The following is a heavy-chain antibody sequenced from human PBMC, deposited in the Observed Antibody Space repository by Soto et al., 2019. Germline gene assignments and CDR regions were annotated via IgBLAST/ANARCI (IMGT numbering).Heavy chain of an antibody. D-gene: IGHD5-12*01. V-gene: IGHV4-31*03. CDR2: IYYSGST. Sequence: QVQLQESGPGLVKPSQTLSLTCIVSGGSISSGGYYWSWIRQHPGKGLEWIGYIYYSGSTYYNPSLKSRVTISVDTSKNQFSLKLSSVTAADTAVYYCASSIVATIEALEIDYWGQGTLVTVSS. CDR1: GGSISSGGYY. J-gene: IGHJ4*02. CDR3: ASSIVATIEALEIDY.